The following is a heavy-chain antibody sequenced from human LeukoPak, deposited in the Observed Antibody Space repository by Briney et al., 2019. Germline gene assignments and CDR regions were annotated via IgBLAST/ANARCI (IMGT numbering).Heavy chain of an antibody. CDR3: AILGYSSSVIDC. CDR2: ISKDGTNK. D-gene: IGHD6-13*01. Sequence: GGSLRLSCAASGFTFSNYAIHWVRQAPGKGLEWAALISKDGTNKYYPDSVKGRFTISRDNSKNTLYLQMNSLRAEDTAVYYCAILGYSSSVIDCWGQGTLVTVSS. V-gene: IGHV3-30-3*01. J-gene: IGHJ4*02. CDR1: GFTFSNYA.